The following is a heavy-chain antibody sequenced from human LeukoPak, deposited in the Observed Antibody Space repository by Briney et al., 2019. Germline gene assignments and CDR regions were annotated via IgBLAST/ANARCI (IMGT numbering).Heavy chain of an antibody. Sequence: SETLSLTCAVYGGSFSGYYWSWIRQPPGKGLERIGEINHSGSTNYNPSLKSRVTISVDTSKNQFSLKLSSVTAADTAVYYCARDLYRIVVVPHYFDYWGQGTLVTVSS. CDR1: GGSFSGYY. V-gene: IGHV4-34*01. D-gene: IGHD3-22*01. CDR3: ARDLYRIVVVPHYFDY. CDR2: INHSGST. J-gene: IGHJ4*02.